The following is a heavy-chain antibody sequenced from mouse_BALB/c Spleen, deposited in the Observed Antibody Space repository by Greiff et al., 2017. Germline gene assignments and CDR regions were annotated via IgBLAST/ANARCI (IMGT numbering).Heavy chain of an antibody. CDR1: GYSITSGYY. CDR2: ISYDGSN. Sequence: VQLKESGPGLVKPSQSLSLTCSVTGYSITSGYYWNWIRQFPGNKLEWMGYISYDGSNNYNPSLKNRISITRDTSKNQFFLKLNSVTTEDTATYYCASDYYYGSRVWGAGTTVTVSS. J-gene: IGHJ1*01. D-gene: IGHD1-1*01. CDR3: ASDYYYGSRV. V-gene: IGHV3-6*02.